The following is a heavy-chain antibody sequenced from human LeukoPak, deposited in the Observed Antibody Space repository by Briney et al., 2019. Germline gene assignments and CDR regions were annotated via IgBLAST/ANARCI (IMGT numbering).Heavy chain of an antibody. CDR1: GFTFSNYA. CDR2: INAGGINT. V-gene: IGHV3-23*01. Sequence: GGSLRLSCAASGFTFSNYAMIWVRQAPGKGLEWVSAINAGGINTYYADSVKGRFTISRDNPKNTLYLQMNSMRAEDTAVYYCAKLVETTNYWGQGTLVTVSS. J-gene: IGHJ4*02. D-gene: IGHD1-26*01. CDR3: AKLVETTNY.